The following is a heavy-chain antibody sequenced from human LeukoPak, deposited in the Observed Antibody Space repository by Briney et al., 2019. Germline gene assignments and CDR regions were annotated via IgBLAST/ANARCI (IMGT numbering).Heavy chain of an antibody. D-gene: IGHD6-19*01. CDR1: GFTFSGHW. Sequence: GGSLRLSCAASGFTFSGHWMRWVRQAPGKGLEWVAVIWYDGSNKYYADSVKGRFTISRDNSKNTLYLQMNSLRAEDTAVYYCARDYLYSSGWYPYWGQGTLVTVSS. CDR2: IWYDGSNK. CDR3: ARDYLYSSGWYPY. V-gene: IGHV3-33*08. J-gene: IGHJ4*02.